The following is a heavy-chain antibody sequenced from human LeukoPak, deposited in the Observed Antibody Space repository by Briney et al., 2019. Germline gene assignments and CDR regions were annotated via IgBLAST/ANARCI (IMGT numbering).Heavy chain of an antibody. D-gene: IGHD3-9*01. CDR2: IYDSGST. CDR1: GGSISSYY. Sequence: PSETLSLTCTVSGGSISSYYWSWIRQPPGKGLEWIGYIYDSGSTNYNPSPKSRVTISVDTSKNQFSLKLTSVTAADTAVYYCTKGGRRDILTYWGQRILVTVSP. V-gene: IGHV4-59*01. CDR3: TKGGRRDILTY. J-gene: IGHJ4*02.